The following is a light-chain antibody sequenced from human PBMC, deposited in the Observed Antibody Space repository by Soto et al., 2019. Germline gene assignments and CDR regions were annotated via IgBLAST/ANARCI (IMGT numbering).Light chain of an antibody. CDR2: GAS. Sequence: IQLTQSPSSLSAPVGDRVTITCRASQGISSYLAWYQQNPGKAPQLLIYGASTLQSGVPSRFSGSGSGTDFTLTISSLQPEDFAIYYCQQVNSYPWTFGQGTKVEIK. V-gene: IGKV1-9*01. CDR1: QGISSY. J-gene: IGKJ1*01. CDR3: QQVNSYPWT.